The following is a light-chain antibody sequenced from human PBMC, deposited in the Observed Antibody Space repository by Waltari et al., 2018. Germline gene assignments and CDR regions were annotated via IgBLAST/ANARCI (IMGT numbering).Light chain of an antibody. CDR1: QSGSRI. CDR3: QKYDRLPAT. J-gene: IGKJ1*01. V-gene: IGKV3-20*01. Sequence: EIVWTQSPGTRCLSPGERGTLACRASQSGSRILAWYQPNPGQAPRLLSYGASTRATGIPDRFSGVGSGTDFSLTISRLEPEDFAVYYCQKYDRLPATFGQGTKVEIK. CDR2: GAS.